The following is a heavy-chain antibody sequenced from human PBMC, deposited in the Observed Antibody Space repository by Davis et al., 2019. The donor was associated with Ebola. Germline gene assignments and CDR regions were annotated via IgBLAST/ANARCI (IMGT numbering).Heavy chain of an antibody. J-gene: IGHJ6*03. V-gene: IGHV4-38-2*01. CDR3: ARGKLGFYYYYYYMDV. Sequence: ESLKISCAVSGYSISSGYYWGWIRQPPGKGLEWIGTIYHDGRTYYKPSLKSRVSISIDTSKNQFSLKLSSVTAADTAVYYCARGKLGFYYYYYYMDVWGKGTTVTVSS. CDR2: IYHDGRT. D-gene: IGHD7-27*01. CDR1: GYSISSGYY.